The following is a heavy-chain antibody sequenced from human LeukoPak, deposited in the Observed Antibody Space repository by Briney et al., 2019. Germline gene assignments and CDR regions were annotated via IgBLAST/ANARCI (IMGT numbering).Heavy chain of an antibody. CDR3: ARADTYFYDSSGYPNGFDP. J-gene: IGHJ5*02. D-gene: IGHD3-22*01. CDR1: GGSVNSGYYY. Sequence: SETLSLTCSVSGGSVNSGYYYWSWIRQPPGKGLEWIGYNYYSGDTNYNPSLKSRVTISIDTSKKQFSLKLRSVTAADTAVYYCARADTYFYDSSGYPNGFDPWGQGMLVTVSS. V-gene: IGHV4-61*01. CDR2: NYYSGDT.